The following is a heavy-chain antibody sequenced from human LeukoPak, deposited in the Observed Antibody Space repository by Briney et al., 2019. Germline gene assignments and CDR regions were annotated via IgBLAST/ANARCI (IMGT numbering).Heavy chain of an antibody. CDR3: ARVKGAVVFFPFDY. J-gene: IGHJ4*02. D-gene: IGHD3-22*01. Sequence: SQTLSLTCAVSGGSISSGGYSWGWIRQPPGKGLEWIVYIDHSGSTYYNPSLKSRVTISVDRSKNQSSLKLSSVTAADTAVYYCARVKGAVVFFPFDYWGQGTLVTVSS. V-gene: IGHV4-30-2*01. CDR2: IDHSGST. CDR1: GGSISSGGYS.